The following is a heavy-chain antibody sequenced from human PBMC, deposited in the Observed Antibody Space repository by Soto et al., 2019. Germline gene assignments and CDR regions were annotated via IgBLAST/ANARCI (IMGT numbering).Heavy chain of an antibody. CDR1: GGSISSYY. Sequence: PSETLSLTCTVSGGSISSYYWSWIRQPTGKGLEWIGYIYYSGSTNYNPSLKSRVTISVDTSKNQFSLKLSSVTAADTAVYYCARDPYTHGYSSGRYNWFDPWGQGTLVTVSS. CDR3: ARDPYTHGYSSGRYNWFDP. D-gene: IGHD6-19*01. J-gene: IGHJ5*02. V-gene: IGHV4-59*01. CDR2: IYYSGST.